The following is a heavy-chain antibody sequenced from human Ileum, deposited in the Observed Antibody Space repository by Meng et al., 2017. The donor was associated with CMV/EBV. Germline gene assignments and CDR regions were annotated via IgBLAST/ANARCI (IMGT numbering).Heavy chain of an antibody. J-gene: IGHJ6*02. CDR2: IHSSGGT. Sequence: SETLSLTCTVSGGSVSSNTYYWRWIRQRPGKGLEWIGYIHSSGGTKYNPSLKSRVTMSIDMSKNQFSLRLSSVTAADTAVYYCARDRVYTNARGGMDVWGHGTTVTVSS. CDR3: ARDRVYTNARGGMDV. CDR1: GGSVSSNTYY. D-gene: IGHD2-8*01. V-gene: IGHV4-61*01.